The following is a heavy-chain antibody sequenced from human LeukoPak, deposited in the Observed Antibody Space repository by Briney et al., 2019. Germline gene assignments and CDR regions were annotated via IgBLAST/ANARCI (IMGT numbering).Heavy chain of an antibody. Sequence: GGSLRLSCAASGFTFSSYSMNWVRQAPGKRLEWVSSISSSSSYIYYADSVKGRFTISRDNSKNTLYLQMNSLRAEDTAVYYCAKDYSSSWPETAFDIWGQGTMVTVSS. CDR1: GFTFSSYS. J-gene: IGHJ3*02. D-gene: IGHD6-13*01. CDR2: ISSSSSYI. CDR3: AKDYSSSWPETAFDI. V-gene: IGHV3-21*04.